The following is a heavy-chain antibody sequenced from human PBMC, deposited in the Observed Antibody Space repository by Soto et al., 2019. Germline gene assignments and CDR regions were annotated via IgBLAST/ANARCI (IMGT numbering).Heavy chain of an antibody. Sequence: EVQLVESGGDLVQPGGSVRLSCAASGFTFGSSWMHWIRQDPERGLVWVARINSDGSSTDYADSVKGRFTISRDNAQNTLSLQMSSLRVEDTAVYYCAKIVTTGIAGGYIESWGQGALVTVSS. CDR3: AKIVTTGIAGGYIES. CDR1: GFTFGSSW. D-gene: IGHD6-13*01. V-gene: IGHV3-74*01. CDR2: INSDGSST. J-gene: IGHJ4*02.